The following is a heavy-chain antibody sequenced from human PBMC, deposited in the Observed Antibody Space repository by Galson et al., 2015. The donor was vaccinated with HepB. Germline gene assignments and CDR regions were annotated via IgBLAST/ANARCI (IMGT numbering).Heavy chain of an antibody. J-gene: IGHJ4*02. Sequence: CAISGDSVSSNSAAWNWIRQSPSRGLEWLGRTYYRSKWYNDYAVSVKSRITINPDTSKNQFSLQLNSVTPEDTAVYYCAREGGRRWLQLINRDFDYWGQGTLVTVSS. V-gene: IGHV6-1*01. CDR1: GDSVSSNSAA. CDR2: TYYRSKWYN. CDR3: AREGGRRWLQLINRDFDY. D-gene: IGHD5-24*01.